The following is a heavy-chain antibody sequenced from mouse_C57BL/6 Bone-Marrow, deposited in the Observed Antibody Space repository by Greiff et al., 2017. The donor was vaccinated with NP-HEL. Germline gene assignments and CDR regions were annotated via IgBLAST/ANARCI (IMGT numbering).Heavy chain of an antibody. D-gene: IGHD1-1*01. CDR3: AGYYYGSRGWYFEV. CDR1: GYTFTSYW. Sequence: VQLQQPGADLVKPGASVKLSCKASGYTFTSYWMHWVKQRPGRGLEWIGRIDPNSGGTKFNEKFKTKATLTVDKPSSTAYMKRSSRTAEDAAVYYCAGYYYGSRGWYFEVGGTGTTGTVSA. V-gene: IGHV1-72*01. J-gene: IGHJ1*03. CDR2: IDPNSGGT.